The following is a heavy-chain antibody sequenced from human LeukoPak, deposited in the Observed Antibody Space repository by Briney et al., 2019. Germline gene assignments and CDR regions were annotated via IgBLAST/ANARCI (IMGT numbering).Heavy chain of an antibody. D-gene: IGHD2-8*01. V-gene: IGHV3-7*01. CDR2: IKQDGREK. CDR3: ARQSYRNGAYYDY. CDR1: GFIFSTYW. Sequence: GGSLRLSRAASGFIFSTYWMTWVRQAPGKGLEWVANIKQDGREKHYADSVEGRFTISRDNAKNSLYLQLDSLRAEDTAVYYCARQSYRNGAYYDYWGQGTLVTVSS. J-gene: IGHJ4*02.